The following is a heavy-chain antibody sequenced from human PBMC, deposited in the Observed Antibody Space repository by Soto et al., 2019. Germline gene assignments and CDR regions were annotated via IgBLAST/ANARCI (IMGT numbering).Heavy chain of an antibody. CDR2: ISWNSGSI. Sequence: EVQLVESGGGLVQPGRSLRLSCAASGFTFDDYAMHWVRQAPGKGLEWVSGISWNSGSIGYADSVKGRFTISRDIDKNSLYLQMNSLRAEDTALYYCAKDRGLVLSFYFDYCGQGTLVTVSS. CDR1: GFTFDDYA. V-gene: IGHV3-9*01. J-gene: IGHJ4*02. CDR3: AKDRGLVLSFYFDY. D-gene: IGHD6-19*01.